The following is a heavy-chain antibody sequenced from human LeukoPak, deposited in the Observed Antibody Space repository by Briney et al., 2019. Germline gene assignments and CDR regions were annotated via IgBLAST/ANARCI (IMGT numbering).Heavy chain of an antibody. J-gene: IGHJ6*03. CDR3: ARFKSGTKYYYYYMDV. CDR1: GYSINNGYY. CDR2: IYYSGST. Sequence: HSETLSLTCTVSGYSINNGYYWGWIRQPPGKGLEWIGSIYYSGSTYYNPSLKSRVTISVDTSKNQFSLKLSSVTAADTAVYYCARFKSGTKYYYYYMDVWGKGTTVTISS. V-gene: IGHV4-38-2*02.